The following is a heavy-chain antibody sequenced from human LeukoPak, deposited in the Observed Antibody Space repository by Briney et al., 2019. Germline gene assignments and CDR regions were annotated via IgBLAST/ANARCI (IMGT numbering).Heavy chain of an antibody. CDR2: ISGSGGST. V-gene: IGHV3-23*01. D-gene: IGHD5-12*01. CDR3: AKELDGYNYLGTDY. Sequence: GGSLRLSCAASGFTFSSYAMSWVRQAPGKGLEWVSAISGSGGSTYYADSVKGRFTISRDNSKNTLYLQMDSLRAEDTAVYYCAKELDGYNYLGTDYWGQGTLVTVSS. CDR1: GFTFSSYA. J-gene: IGHJ4*02.